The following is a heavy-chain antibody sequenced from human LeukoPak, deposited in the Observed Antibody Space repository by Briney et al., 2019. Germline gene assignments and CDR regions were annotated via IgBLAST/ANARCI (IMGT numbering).Heavy chain of an antibody. CDR3: ARRQYYYDSSGYYYSYYFDY. CDR2: IYPGDSDT. CDR1: GYSFTSYW. V-gene: IGHV5-51*01. D-gene: IGHD3-22*01. J-gene: IGHJ4*02. Sequence: GESLKISCKGSGYSFTSYWIGWVRQVPGKGLKWMGIIYPGDSDTRYSPSFQGHVTISADKSISTAYLQWSSLKASDTAMYYCARRQYYYDSSGYYYSYYFDYWGQGTLVTVSS.